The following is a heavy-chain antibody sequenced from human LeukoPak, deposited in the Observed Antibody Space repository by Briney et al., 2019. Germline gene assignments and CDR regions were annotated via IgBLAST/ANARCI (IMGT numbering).Heavy chain of an antibody. CDR1: GFTFSSYW. Sequence: GGSLRLSCAASGFTFSSYWMSWVRQAPGKGLEWVANIKQDGSEKYYVDSVKGRFTISRDNAKNSLYLQMNSLRAEDTAVYYCARDFESYGSSHPFDYWGQGTLVTVSS. V-gene: IGHV3-7*01. J-gene: IGHJ4*02. D-gene: IGHD6-13*01. CDR2: IKQDGSEK. CDR3: ARDFESYGSSHPFDY.